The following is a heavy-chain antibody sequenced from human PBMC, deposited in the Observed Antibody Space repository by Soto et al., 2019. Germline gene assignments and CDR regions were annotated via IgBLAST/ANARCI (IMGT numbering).Heavy chain of an antibody. CDR1: GFTFSSYG. J-gene: IGHJ4*02. V-gene: IGHV3-33*06. CDR2: IWYDGSNK. Sequence: RGSLRLSCAASGFTFSSYGMHWVRQAPGKGLEWVAVIWYDGSNKYYADSVKGRFTISRDNSKNTLYLQMNSLRAEDTAVYYCAKSPDYSNYLSDYFDYWGQGTLVTVSS. D-gene: IGHD4-4*01. CDR3: AKSPDYSNYLSDYFDY.